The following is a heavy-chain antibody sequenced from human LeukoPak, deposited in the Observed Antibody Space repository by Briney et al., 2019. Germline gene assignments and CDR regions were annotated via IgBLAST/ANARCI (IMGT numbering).Heavy chain of an antibody. J-gene: IGHJ2*01. CDR1: GGSISSGDYY. Sequence: PSETLSLTCTVSGGSISSGDYYWSWIRQPPGRGLEWIGYIYYRGSTYYNPSLKSRITISVDTSKNQFSLKLSSVTAADTAVYYCAREPPFYGYRYFDLWGRGTLVTVSS. CDR2: IYYRGST. D-gene: IGHD2/OR15-2a*01. V-gene: IGHV4-30-4*08. CDR3: AREPPFYGYRYFDL.